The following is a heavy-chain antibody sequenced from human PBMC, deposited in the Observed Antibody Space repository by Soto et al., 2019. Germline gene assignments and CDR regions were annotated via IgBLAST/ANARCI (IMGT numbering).Heavy chain of an antibody. D-gene: IGHD7-27*01. Sequence: SETLSLTCAVSGGSISSGGYSWSWIRQPPGKGLEWIGYIYHSGSTYYNPSLKSRVTISVDRSKNQFSLKLSSVAAADTAVYYCARARANWGLYGMDVWGQGTTVTVSS. CDR3: ARARANWGLYGMDV. J-gene: IGHJ6*02. CDR2: IYHSGST. V-gene: IGHV4-30-2*01. CDR1: GGSISSGGYS.